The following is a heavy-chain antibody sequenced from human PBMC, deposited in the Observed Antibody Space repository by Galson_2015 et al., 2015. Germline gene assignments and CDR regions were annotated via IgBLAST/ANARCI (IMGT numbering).Heavy chain of an antibody. J-gene: IGHJ4*02. CDR3: ARRGQTPD. CDR1: GFGFSSYW. D-gene: IGHD3-10*01. CDR2: IKHDGNGK. V-gene: IGHV3-7*01. Sequence: SLRLSCAASGFGFSSYWMTWVRQAPGKGLEWVGKIKHDGNGKYYADSVKGRFTIFRDNAKNLLYLQMNNLRVEDTAVYYCARRGQTPDWGQGTLVTVSS.